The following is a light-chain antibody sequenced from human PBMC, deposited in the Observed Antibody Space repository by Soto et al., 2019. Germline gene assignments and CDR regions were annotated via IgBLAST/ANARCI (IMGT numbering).Light chain of an antibody. Sequence: QSALTQPASVSGSPGQSITISCTGASSDVGDYSYVSWYQHHPGQAPELLIYEVSNRPSGVSNRFSGSKSGNTASLTISGLQAEDEADYYCCSYTSTITLFGGGTKLTVL. CDR2: EVS. CDR3: CSYTSTITL. V-gene: IGLV2-14*01. CDR1: SSDVGDYSY. J-gene: IGLJ2*01.